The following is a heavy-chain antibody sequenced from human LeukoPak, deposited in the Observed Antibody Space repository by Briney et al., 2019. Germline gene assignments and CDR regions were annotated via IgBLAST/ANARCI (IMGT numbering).Heavy chain of an antibody. CDR2: TYYRSKWYN. D-gene: IGHD6-6*01. Sequence: SQTLSLTCAISGDSVSSNSAAWNWIRQSPSRGLEWLGRTYYRSKWYNDYAVSVKSRITINPDTSKNQFSLQLNSVTPEDTAVHYCARAGSSSLGGYCYYYMDVWGKGTTVTVSS. CDR1: GDSVSSNSAA. V-gene: IGHV6-1*01. J-gene: IGHJ6*03. CDR3: ARAGSSSLGGYCYYYMDV.